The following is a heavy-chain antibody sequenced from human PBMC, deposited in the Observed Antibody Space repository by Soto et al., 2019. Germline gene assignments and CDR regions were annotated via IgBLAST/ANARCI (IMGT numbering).Heavy chain of an antibody. V-gene: IGHV3-53*01. CDR2: VYDTDGT. CDR3: ASWRLQEHAYDI. J-gene: IGHJ3*02. D-gene: IGHD4-4*01. CDR1: GLTVSGKKY. Sequence: DVQLVESGGGLIQPGGSLRLSCAAFGLTVSGKKYMAWVRQAPGKGLEWVSGVYDTDGTYYADSVKGRFTSSRDSSKTIVSLQMNSLRPDDTAVYYCASWRLQEHAYDIWGLGTTVTVAS.